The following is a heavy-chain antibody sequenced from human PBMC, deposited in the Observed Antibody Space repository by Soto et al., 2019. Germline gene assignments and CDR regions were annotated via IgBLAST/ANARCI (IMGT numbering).Heavy chain of an antibody. CDR3: ARAGRITIFSTGYPLNAFDI. CDR2: IKQDGSEK. J-gene: IGHJ3*02. V-gene: IGHV3-7*01. CDR1: GFTFSSYW. D-gene: IGHD3-9*01. Sequence: EVQLVESGGGLVQPWGSLRLSCAASGFTFSSYWMSWVRQAPGKGLEWVANIKQDGSEKHYVDSVKGRFTISRDNAKNSLYLQMNSLRAEDTAVYYCARAGRITIFSTGYPLNAFDIWGQGTMVTVSS.